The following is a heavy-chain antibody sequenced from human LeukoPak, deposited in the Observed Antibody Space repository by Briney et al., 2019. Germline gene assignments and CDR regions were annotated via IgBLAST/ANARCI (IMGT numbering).Heavy chain of an antibody. CDR3: AKGSTDYGDYVSDY. V-gene: IGHV3-23*01. CDR2: ISGSGGST. Sequence: GGSLRLSCAASGFTFSSYAMSWVRQAPGKGLEWVSAISGSGGSTNYADSVKGRFTISRDNSKNTLYLQMNSLRAEDTAVYYCAKGSTDYGDYVSDYWGQGTLVTVSS. D-gene: IGHD4-17*01. J-gene: IGHJ4*02. CDR1: GFTFSSYA.